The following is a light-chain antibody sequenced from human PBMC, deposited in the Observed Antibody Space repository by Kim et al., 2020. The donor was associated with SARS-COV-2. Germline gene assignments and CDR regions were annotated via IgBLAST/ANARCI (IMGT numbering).Light chain of an antibody. Sequence: GQSVTISCTGTSRDVGGYNYVSWYQQHPGKAPKLMIYDVSKRPSGVPDRFSGSKSGNTASLTISGLQAEDEADYYCCSYAGSYDVVFGGGTQLTVL. CDR3: CSYAGSYDVV. V-gene: IGLV2-11*01. CDR1: SRDVGGYNY. CDR2: DVS. J-gene: IGLJ2*01.